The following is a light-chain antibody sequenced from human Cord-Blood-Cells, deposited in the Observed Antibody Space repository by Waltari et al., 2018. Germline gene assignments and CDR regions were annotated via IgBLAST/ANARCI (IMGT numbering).Light chain of an antibody. J-gene: IGLJ3*02. CDR3: CSYAGSSTWV. CDR1: SSDVGSYNL. V-gene: IGLV2-23*01. Sequence: QPALTKPASVSGSPGQSITISCTGTSSDVGSYNLVSWDQQHPGKAPKLMIYEGSKRPSGFSNRFSGSKSGNTASLTISGLQAEDEADYYCCSYAGSSTWVFGGGTKLTVL. CDR2: EGS.